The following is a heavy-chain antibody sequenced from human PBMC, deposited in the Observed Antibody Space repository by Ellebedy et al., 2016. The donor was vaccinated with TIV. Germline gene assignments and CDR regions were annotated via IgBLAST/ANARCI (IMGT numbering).Heavy chain of an antibody. J-gene: IGHJ6*03. V-gene: IGHV1-24*01. CDR1: GYTLTELS. CDR3: ATAPRRITIFGDLHYYYMDV. Sequence: ASVKVSXXVSGYTLTELSMHWVRQAPGKGLEWMGGFDPEDGETIYAQKFQGRVTMTEDTSTDTAYMELSSLRSEDTAVYYCATAPRRITIFGDLHYYYMDVWGKGTTVTVSS. D-gene: IGHD3-3*01. CDR2: FDPEDGET.